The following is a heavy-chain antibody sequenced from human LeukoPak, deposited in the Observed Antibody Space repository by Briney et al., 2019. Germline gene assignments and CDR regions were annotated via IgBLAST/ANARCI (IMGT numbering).Heavy chain of an antibody. Sequence: GGSLRLSCAASGFTFSSYWMSWVRQAPGKGLEWVSSTSSSSSYIYYADSVKGRFTISRDNAKNSLYLQMNSLRAEDTAVYYCARVVSPYYYDSSGHAFDIWGQGTMVTVSS. V-gene: IGHV3-21*01. CDR2: TSSSSSYI. CDR3: ARVVSPYYYDSSGHAFDI. J-gene: IGHJ3*02. CDR1: GFTFSSYW. D-gene: IGHD3-22*01.